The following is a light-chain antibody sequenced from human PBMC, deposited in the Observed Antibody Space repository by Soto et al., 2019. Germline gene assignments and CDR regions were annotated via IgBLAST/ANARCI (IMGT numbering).Light chain of an antibody. V-gene: IGLV2-23*03. J-gene: IGLJ3*02. Sequence: QSALTQPASVSGSPGQSITISCTGPSSDVGSYNLVSWYQQHPGKAPKLMIYEGSKRPSGVSNRFSGSKSGNTASLTISGLQAEDEADYYCCAYASSSTFWVFGGGTKLTVL. CDR3: CAYASSSTFWV. CDR2: EGS. CDR1: SSDVGSYNL.